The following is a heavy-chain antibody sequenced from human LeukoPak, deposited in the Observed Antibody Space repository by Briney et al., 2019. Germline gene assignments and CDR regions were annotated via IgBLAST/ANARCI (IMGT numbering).Heavy chain of an antibody. D-gene: IGHD5-12*01. Sequence: GGSLRLSCSASGFTFSSYAMHWVRQAPEKGLKYVSAISSNGGSTYYAESVKGRFTISRDNSKNTLYLQMSSLRAEDTAVYYCVRRVATSTFDYWGQRTLHTVSS. J-gene: IGHJ4*01. CDR1: GFTFSSYA. V-gene: IGHV3-64D*06. CDR2: ISSNGGST. CDR3: VRRVATSTFDY.